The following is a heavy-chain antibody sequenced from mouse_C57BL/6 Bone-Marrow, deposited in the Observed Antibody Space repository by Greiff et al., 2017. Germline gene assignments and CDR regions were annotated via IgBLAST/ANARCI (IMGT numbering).Heavy chain of an antibody. D-gene: IGHD1-1*01. J-gene: IGHJ2*01. CDR2: LHPSDSDT. Sequence: VQLQQSGAELVKPGASVKVSCKASGYTFTSYWMHWVKQRPGQGLEWIGRLHPSDSDTNYNQKFKGKATLTVDKSSSTAYMQHSSLTSEDAAVYYCAIPLITTVVGFDYWGQGTTLTVSS. V-gene: IGHV1-74*01. CDR1: GYTFTSYW. CDR3: AIPLITTVVGFDY.